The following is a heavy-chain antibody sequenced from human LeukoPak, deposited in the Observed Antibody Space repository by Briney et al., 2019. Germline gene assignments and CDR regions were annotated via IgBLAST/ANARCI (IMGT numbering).Heavy chain of an antibody. CDR3: AREATREYDFWSGYYPYYYYYYMDV. CDR1: GFTFDDYA. D-gene: IGHD3-3*01. J-gene: IGHJ6*03. Sequence: GGSLRLSCAASGFTFDDYAMHWVRQAPGKGLEWVSLISWDGGSTYYVDSVKGRFTISRDNAKNSLYLQMNSLRAEDTAVYYCAREATREYDFWSGYYPYYYYYYMDVWGKGTTVTVSS. CDR2: ISWDGGST. V-gene: IGHV3-43D*03.